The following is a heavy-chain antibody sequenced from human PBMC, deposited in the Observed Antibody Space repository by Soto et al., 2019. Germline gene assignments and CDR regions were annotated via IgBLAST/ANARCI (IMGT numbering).Heavy chain of an antibody. CDR2: IYHSGST. CDR3: ARATLRSYYYGMDV. V-gene: IGHV4-30-2*01. J-gene: IGHJ6*02. CDR1: GGSISIGGYS. Sequence: PSGTLSLTFAVCGGSISIGGYSWSWIRQPPGKGLEWIGYIYHSGSTYYNPSLKSRVTISVDRSKNQFSLKLSSVTAADTAVYYCARATLRSYYYGMDVWGQGTTVTVSS.